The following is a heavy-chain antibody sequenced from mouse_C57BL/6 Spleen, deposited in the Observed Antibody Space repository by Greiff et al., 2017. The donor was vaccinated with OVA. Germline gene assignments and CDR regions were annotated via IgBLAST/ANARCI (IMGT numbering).Heavy chain of an antibody. V-gene: IGHV5-17*01. D-gene: IGHD4-1*01. Sequence: DVKLVESGGGLVKPGGSLKLSCAASGFTFSDYGMHWVRQAPEKGLEWVAYISSGSSTIYYADTVKGRFTISRDNAKNTLFLQMPSLRSEDTAMYYCASGTGTEGGYWGQGTTLTVSS. CDR1: GFTFSDYG. J-gene: IGHJ2*01. CDR3: ASGTGTEGGY. CDR2: ISSGSSTI.